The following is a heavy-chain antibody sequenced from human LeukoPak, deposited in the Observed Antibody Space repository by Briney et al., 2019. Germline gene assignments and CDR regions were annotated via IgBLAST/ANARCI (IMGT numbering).Heavy chain of an antibody. CDR1: GYAFTSYG. J-gene: IGHJ4*02. CDR3: ARVKPAGAWLGYFDY. CDR2: ISAYNGNT. D-gene: IGHD6-19*01. V-gene: IGHV1-18*01. Sequence: GASVKVSCKASGYAFTSYGISWVRQAPGQGLEWMGWISAYNGNTNYAQKLQGRVTMTTDTSTSTAYMELRSLRSDDTAVYYCARVKPAGAWLGYFDYWGQGTLVTVSS.